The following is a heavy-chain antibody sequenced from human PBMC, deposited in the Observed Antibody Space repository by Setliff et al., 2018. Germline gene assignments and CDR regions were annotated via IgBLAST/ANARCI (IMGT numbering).Heavy chain of an antibody. V-gene: IGHV1-18*01. Sequence: ASVKGSCKASGYTFTSYGISWVRQAPGQGLEWMGLISAYNGNTNYAQKLQGRVTMTTDTSTSTAYMELRSLRSDDTAVYYCARGAVMITFGGVIVMLYAFDIWGQGTMVTVSS. CDR2: ISAYNGNT. J-gene: IGHJ3*02. CDR3: ARGAVMITFGGVIVMLYAFDI. CDR1: GYTFTSYG. D-gene: IGHD3-16*02.